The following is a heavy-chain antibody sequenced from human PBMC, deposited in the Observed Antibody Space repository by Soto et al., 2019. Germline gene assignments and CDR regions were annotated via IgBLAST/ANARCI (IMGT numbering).Heavy chain of an antibody. CDR3: ARENSYFDY. V-gene: IGHV1-18*01. CDR2: ISAYNANA. Sequence: QIQLLQSGAEVKKPEASVKVTCKASGYTFRNFGISWVRQAPGQGLEWMGWISAYNANANYAQKFQGRLTMTADTSTSTDYMELRSLRSDYTAVYYCARENSYFDYWGQGTLVTVSS. J-gene: IGHJ4*02. CDR1: GYTFRNFG.